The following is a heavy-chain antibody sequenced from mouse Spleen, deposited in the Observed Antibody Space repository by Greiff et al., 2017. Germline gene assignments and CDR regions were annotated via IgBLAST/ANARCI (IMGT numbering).Heavy chain of an antibody. Sequence: EVMLVESGGGLVKLGGSLKLSCAASGFTFSSYAMSWVRQTPEKRLEWVGTISSGGGNTYYPDSVKGRFTITRDNAKNTLYLQMSSLNSEDTAMYYCANHNYDYHDYWGQGTTLTVSS. D-gene: IGHD2-4*01. J-gene: IGHJ2*01. CDR1: GFTFSSYA. CDR3: ANHNYDYHDY. CDR2: ISSGGGNT. V-gene: IGHV5-9*01.